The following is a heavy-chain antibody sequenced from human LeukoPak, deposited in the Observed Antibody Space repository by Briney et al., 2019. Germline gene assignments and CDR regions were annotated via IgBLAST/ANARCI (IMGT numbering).Heavy chain of an antibody. CDR3: ARRGYCSGGSCYSAFDI. CDR2: IYYSGST. D-gene: IGHD2-15*01. Sequence: PSETLSLTCTVSGGSISSYYWSWIRQPPGKGLEWIGYIYYSGSTNYNPSLKSRVTISVDTSKNQFSLKLSSVTAADTAVYYCARRGYCSGGSCYSAFDIWGQGTMVTVSS. CDR1: GGSISSYY. V-gene: IGHV4-59*12. J-gene: IGHJ3*02.